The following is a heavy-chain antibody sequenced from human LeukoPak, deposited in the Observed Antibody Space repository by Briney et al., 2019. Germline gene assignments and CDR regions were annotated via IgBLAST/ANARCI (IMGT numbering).Heavy chain of an antibody. CDR1: GYTFTGYY. CDR3: ARDRAYNWTALDY. D-gene: IGHD1-1*01. J-gene: IGHJ4*02. Sequence: ASVKVSCKASGYTFTGYYMHWVRPAPGQGLEWMGWINPNSGGTNYAQKFQGWVTMTRDTSISTAYMELSRLRSDDTAVYYCARDRAYNWTALDYWAREPRSPSPQ. CDR2: INPNSGGT. V-gene: IGHV1-2*04.